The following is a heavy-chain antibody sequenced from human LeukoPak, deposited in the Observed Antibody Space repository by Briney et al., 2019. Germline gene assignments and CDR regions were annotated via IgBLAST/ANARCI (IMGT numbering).Heavy chain of an antibody. V-gene: IGHV1-8*01. CDR1: GYTFTTYD. CDR2: MNPNTGNT. CDR3: VRPSHCSGCYNPASDY. D-gene: IGHD6-19*01. J-gene: IGHJ4*02. Sequence: GASVKVSCKASGYTFTTYDINWVRQATGQGLEWLGWMNPNTGNTGYAQEFQGRVTMTRNTSISTAYMELSSLRSEDTALYYCVRPSHCSGCYNPASDYWGQGTLVTVSS.